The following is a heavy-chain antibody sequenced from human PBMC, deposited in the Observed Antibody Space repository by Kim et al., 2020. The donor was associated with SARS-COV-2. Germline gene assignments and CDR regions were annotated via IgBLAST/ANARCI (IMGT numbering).Heavy chain of an antibody. V-gene: IGHV3-21*01. J-gene: IGHJ5*02. D-gene: IGHD3-9*01. Sequence: GGSLRLSCAASGFTFSSYSMNWVRQAPGKGLEWVSSISSSSSYIYYADSVKGRFTISRDNAKNSLYLQMNSLRAEDTAVYYCARVLHRFDLLPRRQFDPWGQGTLVTVSS. CDR2: ISSSSSYI. CDR3: ARVLHRFDLLPRRQFDP. CDR1: GFTFSSYS.